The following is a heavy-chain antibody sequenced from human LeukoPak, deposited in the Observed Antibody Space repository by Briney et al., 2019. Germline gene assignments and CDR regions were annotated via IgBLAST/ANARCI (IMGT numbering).Heavy chain of an antibody. CDR3: ARGNSGYCTSTSCSAFDY. CDR2: ISAYNGNT. Sequence: GASVKVSCKASGGTFSSYGISWVRQAPGQGLEWMGWISAYNGNTKYAQKLQGRVTMTTDTSTSTAYMELRSLRSDDTAVYYCARGNSGYCTSTSCSAFDYWGQGTLVTVSS. V-gene: IGHV1-18*01. J-gene: IGHJ4*02. CDR1: GGTFSSYG. D-gene: IGHD2-2*03.